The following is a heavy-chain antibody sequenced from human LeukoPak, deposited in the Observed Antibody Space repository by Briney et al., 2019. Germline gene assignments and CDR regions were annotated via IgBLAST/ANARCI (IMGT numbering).Heavy chain of an antibody. J-gene: IGHJ5*02. CDR3: ARARLRGDWFDP. V-gene: IGHV1-8*01. D-gene: IGHD2-21*02. CDR1: GYTFTSYD. Sequence: GASVKVSCKASGYTFTSYDINWVRQATGQGLGWMGWMNPNSGNTGYAQKFQGRVTMTRNTSISTAYMELSSLRSEDTAVYYCARARLRGDWFDPWGQGTLVTVSS. CDR2: MNPNSGNT.